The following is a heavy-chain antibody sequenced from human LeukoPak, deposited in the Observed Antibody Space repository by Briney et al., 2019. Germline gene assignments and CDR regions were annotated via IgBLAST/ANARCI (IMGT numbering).Heavy chain of an antibody. Sequence: SGTLSLTCAVSGGSISSSNWWSWVRQPPGKGLEWIGEIYHSGSTNYNPSLKSRVTISVDKSKNQFSLKLSSVTAADTAVYYCARLTDRLPAAISQGRQYYYYYGMDVWGKGTTVTVSS. D-gene: IGHD2-2*01. J-gene: IGHJ6*04. CDR3: ARLTDRLPAAISQGRQYYYYYGMDV. CDR2: IYHSGST. V-gene: IGHV4-4*02. CDR1: GGSISSSNW.